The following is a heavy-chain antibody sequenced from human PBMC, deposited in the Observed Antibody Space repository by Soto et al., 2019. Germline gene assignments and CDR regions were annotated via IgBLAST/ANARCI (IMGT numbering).Heavy chain of an antibody. CDR1: GFSFRDHS. Sequence: PGGSPGLSCVGSGFSFRDHSMNWVRQPPGKGLQWISYISSSSENIYYADSVKGRFTVSRDNAKNTLFLQMNSLRDDDSAIYYCARLPKGSVVTGWGQGSLVTVSS. V-gene: IGHV3-48*02. D-gene: IGHD2-21*02. CDR3: ARLPKGSVVTG. J-gene: IGHJ4*01. CDR2: ISSSSENI.